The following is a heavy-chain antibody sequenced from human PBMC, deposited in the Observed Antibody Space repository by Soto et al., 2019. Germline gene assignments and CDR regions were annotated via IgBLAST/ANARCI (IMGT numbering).Heavy chain of an antibody. V-gene: IGHV4-59*01. D-gene: IGHD3-9*01. Sequence: SETLSLTCTVSGGSISSYYWSWIRQPPGKGLEWIGYIYYSGSTNYNPSLKSRVTISVDTSKNQFSLKLSSVTAADTAVYYCARGQDILTGYPVFGYWGQGTLVTVSS. CDR2: IYYSGST. CDR3: ARGQDILTGYPVFGY. CDR1: GGSISSYY. J-gene: IGHJ4*02.